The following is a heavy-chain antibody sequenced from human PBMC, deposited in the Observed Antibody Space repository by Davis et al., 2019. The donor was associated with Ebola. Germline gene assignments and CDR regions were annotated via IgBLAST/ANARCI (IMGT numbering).Heavy chain of an antibody. Sequence: MPSETLSLTCTVSGGSISSYYWSWIRQPPGKGLEWIGYIYYSGSTNYNPSLKSRVTISVDTSKNQFSLKLSSVTAADTAVYYCARVYSYGYGKYYYYYGMDVWGQGTTVTVSS. V-gene: IGHV4-59*12. J-gene: IGHJ6*02. CDR3: ARVYSYGYGKYYYYYGMDV. D-gene: IGHD5-18*01. CDR1: GGSISSYY. CDR2: IYYSGST.